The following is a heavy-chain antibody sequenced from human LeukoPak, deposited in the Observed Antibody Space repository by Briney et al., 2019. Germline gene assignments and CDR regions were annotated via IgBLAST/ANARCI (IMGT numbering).Heavy chain of an antibody. V-gene: IGHV4-39*01. D-gene: IGHD1-26*01. CDR2: IYYSGST. Sequence: PSETLSLTCTVSGGSISSSNYYWGWFRQPPGKGLEWIGSIYYSGSTYYTPSLKSRATISVDTSKNQFSLKLSSVTAADTAVYYCARPDSGTYEARAFDIWGQGTLVSVSS. CDR1: GGSISSSNYY. J-gene: IGHJ3*02. CDR3: ARPDSGTYEARAFDI.